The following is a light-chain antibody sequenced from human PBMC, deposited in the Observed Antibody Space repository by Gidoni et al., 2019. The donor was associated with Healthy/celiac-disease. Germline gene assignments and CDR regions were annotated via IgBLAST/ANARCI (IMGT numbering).Light chain of an antibody. V-gene: IGKV3-20*01. Sequence: EIVLTQSPGTLSLSPGERATLSCRASQSVSSSYLAWYQLKPGQAPRLLIYGASSRATGIPDRFSGSGSGTAFTLTISRLEPEDFAVYYCQQYASSLYTFGQGTKLEIK. J-gene: IGKJ2*01. CDR2: GAS. CDR3: QQYASSLYT. CDR1: QSVSSSY.